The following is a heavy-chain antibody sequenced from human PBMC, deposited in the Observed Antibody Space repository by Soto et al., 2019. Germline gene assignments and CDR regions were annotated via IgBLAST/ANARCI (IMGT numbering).Heavy chain of an antibody. Sequence: SETLSLTCTVSGGSISSGGYYWSWIRHHPGKGLEWIGYIFYSGSTNYNPSFESRVAISLDTSNNQFSLRLTSLTAADTAVYFCARDHHSYYDTSGYYPYFDFWGQGTLVTVSS. CDR3: ARDHHSYYDTSGYYPYFDF. V-gene: IGHV4-61*08. J-gene: IGHJ4*02. CDR1: GGSISSGGYY. CDR2: IFYSGST. D-gene: IGHD3-22*01.